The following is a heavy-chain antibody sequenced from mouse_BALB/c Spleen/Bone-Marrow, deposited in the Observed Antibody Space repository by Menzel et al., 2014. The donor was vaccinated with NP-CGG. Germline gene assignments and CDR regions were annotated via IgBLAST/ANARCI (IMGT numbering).Heavy chain of an antibody. D-gene: IGHD1-1*01. CDR3: ARRGSNHWYFDV. Sequence: DVKLQESGGGLVQPGGSRKLSCAASGFTFSSFGMHWVRQAPEKGLEWVAYISSGSSTIYYADTVKGRFTISRDNPKNTLFLQMTSLGSEDTAMYYCARRGSNHWYFDVWGAGTTVTVSS. CDR1: GFTFSSFG. J-gene: IGHJ1*01. V-gene: IGHV5-17*02. CDR2: ISSGSSTI.